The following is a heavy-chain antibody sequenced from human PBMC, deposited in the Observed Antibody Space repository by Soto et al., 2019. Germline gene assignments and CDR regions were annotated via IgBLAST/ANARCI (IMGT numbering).Heavy chain of an antibody. V-gene: IGHV4-4*02. CDR3: ARAGSYTPGFDY. D-gene: IGHD3-3*01. CDR1: GGSISRSYW. Sequence: QVQVQESGPGLVKPSGTLSLTCAVPGGSISRSYWWSWVRQPPEKGLEWIGEISHTGTTAYNPSLQSRVTISIDRSKDQFSLRLRSVAAADTAGYYCARAGSYTPGFDYWGQGTLVTVSS. J-gene: IGHJ4*02. CDR2: ISHTGTT.